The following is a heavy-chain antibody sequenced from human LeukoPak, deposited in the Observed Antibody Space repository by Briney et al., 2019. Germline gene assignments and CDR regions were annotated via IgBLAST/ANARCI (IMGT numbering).Heavy chain of an antibody. CDR2: ISYDGSNK. V-gene: IGHV3-30-3*01. J-gene: IGHJ5*02. CDR1: GFTFSSYV. D-gene: IGHD3-16*01. CDR3: TRDFYDYVWGSP. Sequence: GGSLRLSCAASGFTFSSYVMYWVRQAPGKGLEWVAVISYDGSNKYYTDSVKGRFTISRDNSKNTLYLQMNSLRAEDTAVYYCTRDFYDYVWGSPWGQGTLVTVSS.